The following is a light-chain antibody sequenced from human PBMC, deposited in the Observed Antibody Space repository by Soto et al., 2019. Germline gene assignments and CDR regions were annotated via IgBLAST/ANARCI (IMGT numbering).Light chain of an antibody. CDR3: MQAAQWPRT. CDR2: KVS. Sequence: DVVMTQSPLSLPVTLGQPASISCRSSQSLVSSDGNTYLNWFHQRPGQSPRRLIYKVSNRDSGVPDRFSGSGSGTEFTLTISRVEAEDAGVYYCMQAAQWPRTCCPGSKGDIK. CDR1: QSLVSSDGNTY. V-gene: IGKV2-30*01. J-gene: IGKJ3*01.